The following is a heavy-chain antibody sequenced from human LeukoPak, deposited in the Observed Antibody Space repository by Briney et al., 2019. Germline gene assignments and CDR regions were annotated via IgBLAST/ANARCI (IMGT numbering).Heavy chain of an antibody. V-gene: IGHV4-34*01. Sequence: SETLSLTCAVYGGSFSAYHWSWIRQPPGKGLEWIEEINHSGGTNYNPSLKSRVTISVDTSKNQFSLNLTPVTAADTAVYYCARGDLGSGALRGYYYMDVWGKGTTVTVSS. J-gene: IGHJ6*03. CDR1: GGSFSAYH. D-gene: IGHD3-16*01. CDR3: ARGDLGSGALRGYYYMDV. CDR2: INHSGGT.